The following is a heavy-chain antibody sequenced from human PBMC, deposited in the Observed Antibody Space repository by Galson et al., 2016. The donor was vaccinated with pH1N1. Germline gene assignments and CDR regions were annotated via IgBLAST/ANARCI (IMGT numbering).Heavy chain of an antibody. CDR1: GGTFGSNG. CDR2: IIPILNTA. D-gene: IGHD3-22*01. J-gene: IGHJ2*01. V-gene: IGHV1-69*06. Sequence: VKVSCKASGGTFGSNGINWVRQAPGQGLEWMGGIIPILNTAKYAQNFQGRVTITADKSTTTAYMELSSLRSEDTAVYFCAREDYYDTDLSDWYFDLWGRGTLLTISS. CDR3: AREDYYDTDLSDWYFDL.